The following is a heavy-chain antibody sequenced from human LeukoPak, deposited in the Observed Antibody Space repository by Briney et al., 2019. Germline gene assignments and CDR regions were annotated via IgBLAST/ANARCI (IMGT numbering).Heavy chain of an antibody. J-gene: IGHJ3*01. CDR2: IKQDGSEK. D-gene: IGHD2/OR15-2a*01. CDR1: GFTFSTYW. Sequence: GGSLRLSCAASGFTFSTYWMSCVRQAPGKGLEWVANIKQDGSEKYYVDSVKGRFTISRDNTKNSLSLQMNSLRVEDTAVYYCARGGFYTDPDAFDVWGQGTMVTVSS. CDR3: ARGGFYTDPDAFDV. V-gene: IGHV3-7*04.